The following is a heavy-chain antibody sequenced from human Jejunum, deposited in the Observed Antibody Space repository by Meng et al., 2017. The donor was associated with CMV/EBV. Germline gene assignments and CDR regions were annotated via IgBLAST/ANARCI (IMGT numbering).Heavy chain of an antibody. V-gene: IGHV2-5*02. Sequence: FSLTTNPVGVGWIRQSTGKALEWLAFIYWDDDKRYSPSLKNRLTITKDTSKNQVALTMTNMDPADTATYHCAHRKNNNGNWDGGDFDLWGQGVLVTVSS. CDR1: FSLTTNPVG. D-gene: IGHD3-16*01. CDR2: IYWDDDK. CDR3: AHRKNNNGNWDGGDFDL. J-gene: IGHJ4*02.